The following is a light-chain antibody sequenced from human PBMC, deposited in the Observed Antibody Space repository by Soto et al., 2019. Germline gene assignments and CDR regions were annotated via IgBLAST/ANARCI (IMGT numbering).Light chain of an antibody. CDR2: AAS. Sequence: DIQMTQSPSSLSASLADRFTITCRASQSISNFLNWVQHKPGNAPKVLISAASTLQSGVPPRFSGSESGTDFTLTISSLQPEDSASYYCQQYYNSVLTFGGGTKVDIK. V-gene: IGKV1-39*01. J-gene: IGKJ4*01. CDR3: QQYYNSVLT. CDR1: QSISNF.